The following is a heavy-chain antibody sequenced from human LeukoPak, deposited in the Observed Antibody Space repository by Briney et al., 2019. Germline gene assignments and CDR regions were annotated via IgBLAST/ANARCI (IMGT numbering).Heavy chain of an antibody. J-gene: IGHJ5*02. CDR2: TYSGGST. Sequence: GGSLRLSCAASGFTVSGHYMTWVRQAPGQGLEWVSVTYSGGSTSYADSVKGRFTISRDNSKNTLYLQMNSLRVEDTAVYYCASNSYNSANWFDPWGQGTLVTVSS. D-gene: IGHD5-24*01. V-gene: IGHV3-53*01. CDR3: ASNSYNSANWFDP. CDR1: GFTVSGHY.